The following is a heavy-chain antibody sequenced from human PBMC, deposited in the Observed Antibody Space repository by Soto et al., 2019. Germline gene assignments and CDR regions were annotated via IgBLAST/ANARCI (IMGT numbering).Heavy chain of an antibody. CDR3: ARVGVWFRTFDS. CDR2: ISSSSSSI. Sequence: EVQLVDSGGGLVKPGGSLRLSCAASGFAFSIYNMTWVRQAPGKGLEWVSSISSSSSSIYYADSVKGRFSISRDNAKNSLYLQMNSLRAEDTAVYYCARVGVWFRTFDSWGQGTLVTVSS. J-gene: IGHJ4*02. V-gene: IGHV3-21*01. D-gene: IGHD2-21*01. CDR1: GFAFSIYN.